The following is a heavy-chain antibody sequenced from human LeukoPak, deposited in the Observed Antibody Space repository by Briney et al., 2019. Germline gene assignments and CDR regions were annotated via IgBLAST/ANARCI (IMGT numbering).Heavy chain of an antibody. CDR1: GFTFSSYG. V-gene: IGHV3-30*18. J-gene: IGHJ6*02. Sequence: GGSLRHSCAASGFTFSSYGMHWVRQAPGKGPEWVAVISYDGSYKDFADSVKGRFTISRDNSKSTLHLQMNSLRAEDTAVYFCAKQGPLYGMDVWGQGTTVTVSS. CDR2: ISYDGSYK. CDR3: AKQGPLYGMDV.